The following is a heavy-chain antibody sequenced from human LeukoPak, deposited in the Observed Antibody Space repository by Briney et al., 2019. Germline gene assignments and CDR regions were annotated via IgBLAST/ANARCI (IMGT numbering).Heavy chain of an antibody. CDR3: ARGPIYGSGSFSDY. CDR2: VSPSHTTR. Sequence: ASVEVSCKASGYTFRQYSISWVRQAPGKGLEWMGWVSPSHTTRVYAQQFQGRVTMTADTNTNTVSMELRSLRSDDTAVYFCARGPIYGSGSFSDYWGQGTLVTVSS. J-gene: IGHJ4*02. CDR1: GYTFRQYS. V-gene: IGHV1-18*01. D-gene: IGHD3-10*01.